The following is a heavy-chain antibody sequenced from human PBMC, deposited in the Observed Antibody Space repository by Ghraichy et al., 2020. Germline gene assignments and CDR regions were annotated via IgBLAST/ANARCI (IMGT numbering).Heavy chain of an antibody. CDR2: ISDSGGAT. CDR3: AKSLPRRKFFLH. CDR1: GFIFNSYA. Sequence: GGSLRLSCAASGFIFNSYAMSWVRQAPGKGLECVSVISDSGGATSHADSGKGRVTISRDNSKNTLYLQMNSLRAQDSAVYYCAKSLPRRKFFLHWGQGTLVTVAS. J-gene: IGHJ1*01. V-gene: IGHV3-23*01.